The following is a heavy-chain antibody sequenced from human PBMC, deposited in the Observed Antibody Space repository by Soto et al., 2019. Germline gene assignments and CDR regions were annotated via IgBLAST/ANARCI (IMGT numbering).Heavy chain of an antibody. CDR1: GASVSHGY. CDR2: MYFGGSF. Sequence: QMQLQASGPGLVKPSETLSLTCNVSGASVSHGYWSWIRQPPGKGLEWIGFMYFGGSFNYNPALPSRATIAVETSTNQFPMKLTSVTASDTAVYYSARSYYDSTGFAVDPWGQGTLVTVSS. J-gene: IGHJ5*02. CDR3: ARSYYDSTGFAVDP. D-gene: IGHD3-22*01. V-gene: IGHV4-59*02.